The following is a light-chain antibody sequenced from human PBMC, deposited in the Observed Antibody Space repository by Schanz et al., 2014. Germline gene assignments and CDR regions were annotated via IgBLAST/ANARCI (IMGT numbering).Light chain of an antibody. CDR2: DAS. Sequence: EIVLTQSPVTLSLSPGERATLSCRASQSVNSYLAWYQQKPGQAPRLLIYDASKRAPGIPARFSGSGSGTDFTLTISSLQPEDFAVYYCQQRNSWPPLTFGGGTKVEIK. CDR1: QSVNSY. V-gene: IGKV3-11*01. J-gene: IGKJ4*01. CDR3: QQRNSWPPLT.